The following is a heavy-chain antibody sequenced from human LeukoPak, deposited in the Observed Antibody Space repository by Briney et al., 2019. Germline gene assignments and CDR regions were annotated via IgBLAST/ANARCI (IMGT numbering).Heavy chain of an antibody. CDR3: ARELELLD. V-gene: IGHV1-18*01. CDR1: GYTFITHG. Sequence: GASVKVSCKASGYTFITHGLTWVRQAPGQGLEWMGWISAYNGNTNYAQKLQGRVTMTTDTSTSTAYMELRSLRSDDTAVYYCARELELLDWGQGTLVTVSS. CDR2: ISAYNGNT. J-gene: IGHJ4*02. D-gene: IGHD1-7*01.